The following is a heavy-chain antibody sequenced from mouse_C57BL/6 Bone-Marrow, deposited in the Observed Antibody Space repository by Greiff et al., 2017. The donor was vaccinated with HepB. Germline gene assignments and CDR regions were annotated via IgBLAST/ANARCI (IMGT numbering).Heavy chain of an antibody. Sequence: EVQLVESGGGLVKPGGSLKLSCAASGFTFSDYGMHWVRQAPEKGLEWVAYISSGSSTIYYADTVKGRFTISRDNAKNTLFLQMTSLRSEATAMYYCARQNGYWYFDVWGTGTTVTVSS. CDR2: ISSGSSTI. V-gene: IGHV5-17*01. CDR1: GFTFSDYG. CDR3: ARQNGYWYFDV. J-gene: IGHJ1*03.